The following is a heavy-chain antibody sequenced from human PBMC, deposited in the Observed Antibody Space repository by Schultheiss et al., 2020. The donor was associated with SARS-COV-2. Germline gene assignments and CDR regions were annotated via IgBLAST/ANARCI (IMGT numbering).Heavy chain of an antibody. CDR3: AREEVADGYYYYGMDV. V-gene: IGHV1-2*02. CDR2: INPNSGGT. Sequence: ASVKVSCKASGGTFSSYAISWVRQAPGQGLEWMGGINPNSGGTNYAQKFQGRVTMTRDTSISTAYMELSRLRSDDTAVYYCAREEVADGYYYYGMDVWGQGTTVTVSS. D-gene: IGHD6-19*01. J-gene: IGHJ6*02. CDR1: GGTFSSYA.